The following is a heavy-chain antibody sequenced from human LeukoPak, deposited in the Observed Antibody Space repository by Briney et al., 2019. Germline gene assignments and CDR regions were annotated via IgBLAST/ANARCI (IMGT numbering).Heavy chain of an antibody. V-gene: IGHV1-8*01. J-gene: IGHJ4*02. CDR3: ARPPLPGGFDY. D-gene: IGHD3-10*01. CDR1: GYTFTSYD. CDR2: MNPNSGAT. Sequence: ASVKVSCKASGYTFTSYDFNWLRQATGQGPEWMGWMNPNSGATGYAQKFQGRVTMTRSASINTAYMELSNLRSEDTAVYYCARPPLPGGFDYGGREPRVPVPS.